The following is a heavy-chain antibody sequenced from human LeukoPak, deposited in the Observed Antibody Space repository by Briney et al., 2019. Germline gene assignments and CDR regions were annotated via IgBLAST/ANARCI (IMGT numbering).Heavy chain of an antibody. V-gene: IGHV3-66*01. J-gene: IGHJ6*03. CDR1: GFTVSSNY. CDR2: IYSGGST. D-gene: IGHD4-17*01. CDR3: ASYGDVDYYYYYMDV. Sequence: PGGSLRLSCAASGFTVSSNYMSWVRQAPGKGLEWVSVIYSGGSTYYADSVKGRFTISRDNSKNTLYLQMNSLRAEDTAVYYCASYGDVDYYYYYMDVWGKGTTVTVSS.